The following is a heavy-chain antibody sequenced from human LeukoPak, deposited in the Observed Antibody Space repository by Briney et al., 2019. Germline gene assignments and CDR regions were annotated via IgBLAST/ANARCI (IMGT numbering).Heavy chain of an antibody. CDR2: ISSGSDHI. D-gene: IGHD6-6*01. CDR3: ARNDYASSSGYDF. J-gene: IGHJ4*02. V-gene: IGHV3-21*01. CDR1: GFTFSTYS. Sequence: GGSLRLSCAASGFTFSTYSMNWVRQAPGKGLEWVSSISSGSDHIYYADSVKGRFTISRDNAKNSLYLQMDSLRAEDTAVFFCARNDYASSSGYDFWGQGTLVTVSS.